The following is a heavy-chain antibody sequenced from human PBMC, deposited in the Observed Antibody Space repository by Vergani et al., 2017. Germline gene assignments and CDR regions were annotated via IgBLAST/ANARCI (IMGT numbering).Heavy chain of an antibody. Sequence: EVQLLESGGGLAQPGGSLRLSCVASGFTFSHYSMNWVRQAPGKGLEWVANIKADGGETYYADSVKGRFTISRDNAKNLLYLQMNSLRAEDTAVYYCVRDVRVSRTWGQGTLVAVSS. V-gene: IGHV3-7*01. CDR2: IKADGGET. J-gene: IGHJ3*01. CDR3: VRDVRVSRT. CDR1: GFTFSHYS.